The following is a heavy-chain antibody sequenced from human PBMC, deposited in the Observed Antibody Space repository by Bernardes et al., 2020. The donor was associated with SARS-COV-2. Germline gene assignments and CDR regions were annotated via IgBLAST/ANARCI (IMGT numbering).Heavy chain of an antibody. Sequence: GGSLRLSCAASGFTFSSYSMNWVRQAPGKGLEWVSYISSSSSTIYYADSVKGRFTISRDNAKNSLYLQMNSLRAEDTAVYYCARGGSGSRVHDAFDIWGQGTMVTVSS. CDR3: ARGGSGSRVHDAFDI. D-gene: IGHD1-26*01. CDR1: GFTFSSYS. V-gene: IGHV3-48*01. J-gene: IGHJ3*02. CDR2: ISSSSSTI.